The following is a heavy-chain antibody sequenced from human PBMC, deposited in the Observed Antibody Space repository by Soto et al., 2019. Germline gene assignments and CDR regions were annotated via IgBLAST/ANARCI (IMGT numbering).Heavy chain of an antibody. J-gene: IGHJ5*02. CDR3: ARRYSSSWSGFDP. V-gene: IGHV3-48*04. CDR2: ISSDNITK. CDR1: GFSFSNYN. Sequence: PGGSLRLSCVASGFSFSNYNMNWVRQAPGKGLEWLSYISSDNITKYYVDSVKGRFTISRDNAKNSLYLQMNSLRVEDTAVYYCARRYSSSWSGFDPWGQGTLVTVSS. D-gene: IGHD6-13*01.